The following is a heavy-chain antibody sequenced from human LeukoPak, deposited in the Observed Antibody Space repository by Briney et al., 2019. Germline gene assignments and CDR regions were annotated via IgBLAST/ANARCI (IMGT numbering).Heavy chain of an antibody. Sequence: SETLSLTCAVYGGSFSGYYWSWIRQPPGKGLEWIGEINHSGSTNYNPSLKSRVTISVDTSKNQFSLKLSSVTAADTAVYYCAKEIVGATRGAFDIWGQGTMVTVSS. CDR2: INHSGST. CDR1: GGSFSGYY. J-gene: IGHJ3*02. CDR3: AKEIVGATRGAFDI. V-gene: IGHV4-34*01. D-gene: IGHD1-26*01.